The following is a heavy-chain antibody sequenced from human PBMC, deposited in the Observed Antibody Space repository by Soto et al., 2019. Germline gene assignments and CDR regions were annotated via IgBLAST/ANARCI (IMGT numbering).Heavy chain of an antibody. CDR2: ISHIGSV. CDR1: GVSISSNYY. Sequence: QVLLQESGPGLVQPSGTLSLSCAVSGVSISSNYYWGWVRQPPGKGLEWLGDISHIGSVNYSPSLMSRVTISMDRSENQFSLKLNSVTAADTAVYYCVRSVGWYAIDYWGQGTLVIVSS. J-gene: IGHJ4*02. D-gene: IGHD6-19*01. V-gene: IGHV4-4*02. CDR3: VRSVGWYAIDY.